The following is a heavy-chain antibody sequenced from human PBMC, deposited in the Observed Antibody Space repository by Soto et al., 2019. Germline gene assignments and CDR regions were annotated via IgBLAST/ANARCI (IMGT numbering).Heavy chain of an antibody. J-gene: IGHJ4*02. Sequence: ASVKVSCKASGYTFTSYDINWVRQATGQGLEWMGWMNPNSGNTGYAQKFQGRVTMTTNTSTSTAYMELRSLRSDDTAVYYCARFPSSGWYFDYRGQGTLVTVSS. CDR3: ARFPSSGWYFDY. D-gene: IGHD6-19*01. CDR1: GYTFTSYD. CDR2: MNPNSGNT. V-gene: IGHV1-8*01.